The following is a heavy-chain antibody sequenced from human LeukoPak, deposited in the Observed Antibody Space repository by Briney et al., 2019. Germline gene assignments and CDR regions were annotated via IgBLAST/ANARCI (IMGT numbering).Heavy chain of an antibody. J-gene: IGHJ4*02. Sequence: GGSLRLSCAASGFTFSSYGMHWVRQAPGKGLEWVAVIWYDGSNKYYADSVKGRFTISRDNSKNTLYLQMNSLRAEDTAVYYCAKTLRTGYSSGWYYFDYWGQGT. CDR1: GFTFSSYG. CDR2: IWYDGSNK. V-gene: IGHV3-33*06. CDR3: AKTLRTGYSSGWYYFDY. D-gene: IGHD6-19*01.